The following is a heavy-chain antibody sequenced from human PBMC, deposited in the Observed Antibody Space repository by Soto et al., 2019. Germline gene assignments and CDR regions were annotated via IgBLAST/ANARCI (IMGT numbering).Heavy chain of an antibody. D-gene: IGHD2-2*01. CDR2: INAGNGNT. J-gene: IGHJ5*02. Sequence: GASVKVSCKASGYTFTSYAMHWVRQAPGQRLEWMGWINAGNGNTKYSQKFQGRVTMTRDTSTSTVYMELSSLRSEDTAVYYCARASISTRARFDPWGQGTLVTVSS. CDR1: GYTFTSYA. CDR3: ARASISTRARFDP. V-gene: IGHV1-3*01.